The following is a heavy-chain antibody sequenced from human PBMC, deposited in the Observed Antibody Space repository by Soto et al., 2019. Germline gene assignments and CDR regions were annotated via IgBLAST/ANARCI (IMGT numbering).Heavy chain of an antibody. V-gene: IGHV3-30-3*01. CDR3: ARDRGIAARRGSWFDP. Sequence: PGGSLRLSCAASGFTFSSYAMHWVRQAPGKGLEWVAVISYDGSNKYYADSVKGRFTISRDNSKNTLYLQMNSLRAEDTAVYYCARDRGIAARRGSWFDPWGQGTLVTVSS. CDR2: ISYDGSNK. D-gene: IGHD6-6*01. J-gene: IGHJ5*02. CDR1: GFTFSSYA.